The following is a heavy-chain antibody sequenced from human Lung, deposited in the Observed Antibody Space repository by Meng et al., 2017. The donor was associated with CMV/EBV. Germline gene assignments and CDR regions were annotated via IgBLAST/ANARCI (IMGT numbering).Heavy chain of an antibody. V-gene: IGHV3-7*01. CDR3: SSLSSNYGMDV. CDR2: IKQDGSEK. J-gene: IGHJ6*02. CDR1: GFTFSNYW. Sequence: SCEVSGFTFSNYWMSWVRQAPGKGLEWVANIKQDGSEKNYVDSVRGRFTISRDNAKNSLWLHMNSLRAEDSAVYYCSSLSSNYGMDVWGQGTTVTVSS.